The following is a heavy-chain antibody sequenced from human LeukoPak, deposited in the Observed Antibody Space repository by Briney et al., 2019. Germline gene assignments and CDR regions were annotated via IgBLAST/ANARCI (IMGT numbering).Heavy chain of an antibody. V-gene: IGHV3-9*01. J-gene: IGHJ1*01. Sequence: GGSLRLSCAASGFTFDDYAMHWVRQAPGKGLEWVSGISWNSGSIGYADSVKGRFTISRDNAKNSLYLQMNSLRAEDTALYYCAQYGDYVSWGQGTLVTVSS. D-gene: IGHD4-17*01. CDR2: ISWNSGSI. CDR1: GFTFDDYA. CDR3: AQYGDYVS.